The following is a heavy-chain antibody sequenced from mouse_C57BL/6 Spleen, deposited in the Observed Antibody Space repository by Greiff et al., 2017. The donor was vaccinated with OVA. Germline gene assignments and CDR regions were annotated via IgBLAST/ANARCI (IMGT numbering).Heavy chain of an antibody. CDR3: ARYSDDGYLDY. CDR2: IDPSDSYT. J-gene: IGHJ2*01. Sequence: QVQLQQPGAELVMPGASVKLSCKASGYTFTSYWMHWVKQRPGQGLEWIGEIDPSDSYTNYNQKFKGKSTLTVDKSSSTAYMQLSSLTSEDSAVYYCARYSDDGYLDYWGQGTTLTVSS. CDR1: GYTFTSYW. V-gene: IGHV1-69*01. D-gene: IGHD2-3*01.